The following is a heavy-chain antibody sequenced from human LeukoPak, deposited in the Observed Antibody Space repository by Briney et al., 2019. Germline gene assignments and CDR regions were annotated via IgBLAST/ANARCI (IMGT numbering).Heavy chain of an antibody. V-gene: IGHV3-21*01. CDR1: GFTFSTYW. D-gene: IGHD1-1*01. Sequence: GGSLRLSCLASGFTFSTYWMTWVRQAPGKGLEWVSSISSSSSYIYYADSVKGRFTISRDNAKNSLYLQMNSLRAEDTAVYYCARDASGEGYFDYWGQGTLVTVSS. J-gene: IGHJ4*02. CDR3: ARDASGEGYFDY. CDR2: ISSSSSYI.